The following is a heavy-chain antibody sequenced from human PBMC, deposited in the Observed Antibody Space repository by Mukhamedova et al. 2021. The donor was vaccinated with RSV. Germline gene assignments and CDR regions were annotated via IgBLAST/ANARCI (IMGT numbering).Heavy chain of an antibody. D-gene: IGHD6-13*01. V-gene: IGHV1-3*01. J-gene: IGHJ4*02. CDR3: AKMGVGSFSD. Sequence: SEKFQGRLTIIRDTSASTVYMELSSLRSEDTATYYCAKMGVGSFSDWGQGTLVTVSS.